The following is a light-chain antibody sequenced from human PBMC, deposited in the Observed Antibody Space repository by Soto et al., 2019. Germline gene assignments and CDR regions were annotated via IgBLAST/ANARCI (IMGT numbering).Light chain of an antibody. V-gene: IGKV1-39*01. CDR3: QQGYSAPFT. Sequence: DIQMTQSPSSLSVSVGDRVTITCRASQYIGTSLNWYQQKPGKAPNLLIYGASSFQSWVPSRFSGSGSGTDFTLTISSLQPEDFATYYCQQGYSAPFTFGGGTKVEIK. CDR2: GAS. CDR1: QYIGTS. J-gene: IGKJ4*01.